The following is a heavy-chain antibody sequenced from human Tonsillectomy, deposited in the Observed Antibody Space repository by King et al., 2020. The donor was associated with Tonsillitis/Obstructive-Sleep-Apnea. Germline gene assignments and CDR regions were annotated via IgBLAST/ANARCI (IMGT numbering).Heavy chain of an antibody. CDR2: IKQDGSEK. V-gene: IGHV3-7*04. CDR1: GFTSGTYL. D-gene: IGHD3-10*01. CDR3: ARSNYYGLGNYKSFYYYMDV. Sequence: VQLVESGGGLVQPGGSLRLSCAASGFTSGTYLMTWVRQAPGKGLEWVANIKQDGSEKKYVDSVKGRFTISRDNAKNALYLQMNSLRAEDTAVYYFARSNYYGLGNYKSFYYYMDVWGTGTTVTVSS. J-gene: IGHJ6*03.